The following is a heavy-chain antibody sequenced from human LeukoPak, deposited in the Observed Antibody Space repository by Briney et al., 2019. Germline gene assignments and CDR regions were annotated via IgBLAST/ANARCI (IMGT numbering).Heavy chain of an antibody. CDR1: GYSFTSYW. D-gene: IGHD6-19*01. V-gene: IGHV3-15*01. CDR2: IKSKTDGGTT. J-gene: IGHJ6*02. Sequence: GESLKISCKGSGYSFTSYWIGWVRQMPGKGLEWVGRIKSKTDGGTTDYAAPVKGRFTISRDDSKNTLYLQMNSLKTEDTAVYYCARDKLAVAGGDYYYYGMDVWGQGTTVTVSS. CDR3: ARDKLAVAGGDYYYYGMDV.